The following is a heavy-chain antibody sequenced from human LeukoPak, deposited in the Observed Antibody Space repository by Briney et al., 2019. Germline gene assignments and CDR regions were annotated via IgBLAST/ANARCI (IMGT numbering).Heavy chain of an antibody. Sequence: ASVKVSCKASGYTFTSYGISWVRQAPGQGLEWMGWISAYNGNTNYAQKLQGRVTMTTDTSTSTAYMELRSLRSDDTAVYYCARVLARYSSSWYGVRHGMDVWGQGTTVTVSS. CDR1: GYTFTSYG. CDR2: ISAYNGNT. D-gene: IGHD6-13*01. J-gene: IGHJ6*02. V-gene: IGHV1-18*01. CDR3: ARVLARYSSSWYGVRHGMDV.